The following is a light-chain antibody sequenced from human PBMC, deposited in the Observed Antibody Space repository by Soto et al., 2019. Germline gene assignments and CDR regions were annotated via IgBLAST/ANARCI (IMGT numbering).Light chain of an antibody. V-gene: IGKV3-11*01. CDR1: QSVSSY. CDR2: DAS. CDR3: PQRSNLIT. J-gene: IGKJ5*01. Sequence: EIVMTQSPGTLSLSPGESATLSCRASQSVSSYLAWYQHKPGQAPRLLIYDASNRATGIPARFSGSGSGTDFTLTISSLEPEDFAVYYCPQRSNLITFGQGTRLEI.